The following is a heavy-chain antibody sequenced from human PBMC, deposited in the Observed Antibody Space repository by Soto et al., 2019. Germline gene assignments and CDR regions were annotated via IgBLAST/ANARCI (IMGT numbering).Heavy chain of an antibody. D-gene: IGHD1-1*01. CDR2: ISGSGNSA. CDR1: GFTFSGHA. J-gene: IGHJ3*01. Sequence: EVQLVESGGGLLQPGGSLRLSCAASGFTFSGHAMTWVRQAPGKGLEWVSAISGSGNSAYYADSGKGRFTISRDNFENTVYLQMNSLVAEDTAVYYCARDLKSTWIIDVWGQGSMVTVSS. CDR3: ARDLKSTWIIDV. V-gene: IGHV3-23*04.